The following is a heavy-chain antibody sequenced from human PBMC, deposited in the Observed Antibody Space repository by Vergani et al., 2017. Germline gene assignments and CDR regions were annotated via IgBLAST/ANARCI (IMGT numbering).Heavy chain of an antibody. CDR3: ANDRYDYGDYGHFDY. V-gene: IGHV3-30*02. CDR1: GFTFSSYG. CDR2: IRYDGSNK. J-gene: IGHJ4*02. D-gene: IGHD4-17*01. Sequence: QVQLVESGGGVVQPGGSLRLSCAASGFTFSSYGMRWVRQAPGKGLEWVAFIRYDGSNKNYADSVKGRFTISRDNSKNTLYLQMNSLRAEDTAVYYCANDRYDYGDYGHFDYWGQGTLVTVSS.